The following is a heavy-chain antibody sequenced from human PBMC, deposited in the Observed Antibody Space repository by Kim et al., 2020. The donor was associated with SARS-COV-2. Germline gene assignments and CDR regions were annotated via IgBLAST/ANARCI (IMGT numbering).Heavy chain of an antibody. Sequence: GGSTFYPDSVRGRFTISRDTSTNTLYLRLNNVRVEDTAVYYCAKVYAPLGWGPGTLVTVSP. D-gene: IGHD2-8*01. CDR2: GGST. CDR3: AKVYAPLG. V-gene: IGHV3-23*01. J-gene: IGHJ4*02.